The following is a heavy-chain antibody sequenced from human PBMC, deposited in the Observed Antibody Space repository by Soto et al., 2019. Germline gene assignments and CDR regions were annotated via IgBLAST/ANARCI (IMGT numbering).Heavy chain of an antibody. CDR3: ARQGGYMVHAFDI. Sequence: QLQLQESGPGLVKPSETLSLTCTVSGGSISSSSYYWGWIRQPPGKGLEWIGSIYYSGSTYYNPSLKSRVTISVDTSKNQFSLKLSSVTAADMAVYYCARQGGYMVHAFDIWGQGTMVTVSS. D-gene: IGHD5-12*01. J-gene: IGHJ3*02. CDR1: GGSISSSSYY. V-gene: IGHV4-39*01. CDR2: IYYSGST.